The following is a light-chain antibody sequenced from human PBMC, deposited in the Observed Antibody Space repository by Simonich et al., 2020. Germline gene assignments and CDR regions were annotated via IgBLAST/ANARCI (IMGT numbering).Light chain of an antibody. Sequence: AIRMTQSPSSLSASTGDRVTITCRARQGISSYLAWSQQKPGKAPKLLIYAAATLQSGVPSRFSGSGSGTDFTLTISCLQSEDFATYYCQQYYSYPRTFGQGTKVEIK. J-gene: IGKJ1*01. CDR3: QQYYSYPRT. CDR2: AAA. CDR1: QGISSY. V-gene: IGKV1-8*01.